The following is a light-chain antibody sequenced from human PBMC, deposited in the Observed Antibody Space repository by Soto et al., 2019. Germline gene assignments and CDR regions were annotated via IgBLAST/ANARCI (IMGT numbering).Light chain of an antibody. CDR1: QSVSSY. J-gene: IGKJ5*01. CDR3: QHYAICSIA. CDR2: DAS. V-gene: IGKV3-11*01. Sequence: EIVLTQSPATLSLSPGERATVSCRASQSVSSYLACYQQKPGQATRLLIDDASSRATGIPDRFSGAGSGTDFTLSMSILEAEGVALYYCQHYAICSIASRHGTRL.